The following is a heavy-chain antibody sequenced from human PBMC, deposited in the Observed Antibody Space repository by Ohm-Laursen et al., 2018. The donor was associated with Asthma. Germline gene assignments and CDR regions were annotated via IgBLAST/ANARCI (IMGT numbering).Heavy chain of an antibody. J-gene: IGHJ6*02. CDR3: AVRTTSAGFDV. CDR1: GFTFSSYS. Sequence: SLRLSCAASGFTFSSYSMNWVRQAPGKGLEWVSYITSYSSTTYYPDSVKGRFTISRDNAKNSLYLQMNSLRAQDTAVYYCAVRTTSAGFDVWGQGTTVTVSS. D-gene: IGHD1-1*01. V-gene: IGHV3-48*01. CDR2: ITSYSSTT.